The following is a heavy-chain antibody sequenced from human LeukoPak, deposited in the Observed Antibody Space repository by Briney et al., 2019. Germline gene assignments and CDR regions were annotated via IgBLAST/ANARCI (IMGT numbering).Heavy chain of an antibody. CDR3: ARAPSYNPARLDV. J-gene: IGHJ6*02. CDR2: IYTSGGT. V-gene: IGHV4-4*07. CDR1: GGSISSYY. Sequence: SETLSLTCTVSGGSISSYYWTWVRQPAGKGLEWIGRIYTSGGTNYNPSLKSRVTMSVDTSENRFSLKLTSVTAADTAVYYCARAPSYNPARLDVWGQGTTVTVSS. D-gene: IGHD1-1*01.